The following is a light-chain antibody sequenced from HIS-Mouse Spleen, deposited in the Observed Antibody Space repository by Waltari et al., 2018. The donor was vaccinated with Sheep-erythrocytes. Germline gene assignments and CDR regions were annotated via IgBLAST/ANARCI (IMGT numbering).Light chain of an antibody. Sequence: QSVLTQPPSVSEAPRQRVTISCSGSSSNIGNNAVNWYQQHPGKAPKLLIYYDDLLPSGVSDRFSGSKSGTSASLAISGRQSEDEADYSCAAWDDSLNGWVFGGGTKLTVL. CDR1: SSNIGNNA. V-gene: IGLV1-36*01. J-gene: IGLJ3*02. CDR3: AAWDDSLNGWV. CDR2: YDD.